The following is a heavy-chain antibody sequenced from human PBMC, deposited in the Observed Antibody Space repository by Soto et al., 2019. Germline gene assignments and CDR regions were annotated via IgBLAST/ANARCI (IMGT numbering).Heavy chain of an antibody. V-gene: IGHV1-69*01. D-gene: IGHD3-9*01. CDR3: ATVDYDIVTPHNRYYYYCGMDV. J-gene: IGHJ6*02. CDR2: IIPIFGTA. CDR1: GGTFSSYA. Sequence: QVQLVQSGAEVKKPGSSVKVSCKASGGTFSSYAISWVRQAPGQGLEWMGGIIPIFGTANYAQKFQGRVTIPADESTSTAYMEMSSLRSEDKAVYYCATVDYDIVTPHNRYYYYCGMDVWGQGTTVTVSS.